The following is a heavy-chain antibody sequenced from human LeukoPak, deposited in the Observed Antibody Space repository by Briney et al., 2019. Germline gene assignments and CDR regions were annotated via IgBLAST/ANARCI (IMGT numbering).Heavy chain of an antibody. CDR1: GGSIRSSDW. V-gene: IGHV4/OR15-8*01. Sequence: SETLSLTCVVSGGSIRSSDWWSWVRQSPEKGLEWLGYIFHSGSPNYNPSLRGRVSMSVDEPKNQFSLTVNSVTAADTAVYYRARLRMTHYYYGMDVWGQGTTVTVSS. CDR3: ARLRMTHYYYGMDV. J-gene: IGHJ6*02. CDR2: IFHSGSP. D-gene: IGHD2-21*02.